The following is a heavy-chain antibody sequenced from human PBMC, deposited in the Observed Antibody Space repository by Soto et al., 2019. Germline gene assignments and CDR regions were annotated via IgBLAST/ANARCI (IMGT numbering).Heavy chain of an antibody. J-gene: IGHJ6*02. CDR3: ARGPRGITIFGVVIPYGMDV. CDR2: IIPIFGTA. Sequence: VPGQGLEWMGGIIPIFGTANYAQKFQGRVTITADESTSTAYMELSSLRSEDTAVYYCARGPRGITIFGVVIPYGMDVWGQGTTVTVSS. V-gene: IGHV1-69*01. D-gene: IGHD3-3*01.